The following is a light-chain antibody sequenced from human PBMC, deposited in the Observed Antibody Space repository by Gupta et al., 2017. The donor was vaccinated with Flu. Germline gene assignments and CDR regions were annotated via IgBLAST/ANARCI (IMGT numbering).Light chain of an antibody. V-gene: IGKV1-39*01. J-gene: IGKJ2*01. CDR3: QQTYSTPHT. Sequence: PSSLSASVGERVTITCRASQTIGIYLNWYQQKPGKAPKLLIYAASTLEGGGPSRFSGSGSGTEFTLTISSLQPEDSGIYYCQQTYSTPHTFGHGTKVEI. CDR2: AAS. CDR1: QTIGIY.